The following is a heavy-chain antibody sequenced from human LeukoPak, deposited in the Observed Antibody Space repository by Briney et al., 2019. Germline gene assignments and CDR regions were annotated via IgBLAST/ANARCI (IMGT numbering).Heavy chain of an antibody. J-gene: IGHJ4*02. D-gene: IGHD2-15*01. Sequence: GGSLRLSCAASGFTFSNYAMHWVRQAPGKGLEWMAVIWYDGSNKYYADSVKGRLTISRDNSKNTLYLQMNSLRAEDTAVYYCASASYCKGGSCYSVHWGQGTLVTVSS. CDR1: GFTFSNYA. CDR3: ASASYCKGGSCYSVH. V-gene: IGHV3-33*08. CDR2: IWYDGSNK.